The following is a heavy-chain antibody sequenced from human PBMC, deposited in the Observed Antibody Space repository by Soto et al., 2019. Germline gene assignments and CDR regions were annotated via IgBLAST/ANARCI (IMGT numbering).Heavy chain of an antibody. V-gene: IGHV3-30-3*01. CDR3: AREWSTSGDLDY. CDR1: GFTFSSHS. CDR2: ISYDGSIK. D-gene: IGHD3-10*01. Sequence: QVQLVESGGGVVQPGRSLRLSCAASGFTFSSHSIQWVRQAPGKGLEWVAVISYDGSIKYYADSAKGRFTISRDNSKNTAYQQMNSLRAEDTAVFYCAREWSTSGDLDYWGQGTLVIVSS. J-gene: IGHJ4*02.